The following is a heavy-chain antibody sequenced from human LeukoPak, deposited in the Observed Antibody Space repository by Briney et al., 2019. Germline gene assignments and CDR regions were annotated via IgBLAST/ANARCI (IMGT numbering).Heavy chain of an antibody. D-gene: IGHD6-13*01. J-gene: IGHJ4*02. V-gene: IGHV6-1*01. CDR2: AYYRSKWSF. CDR1: GDSLFTNGVA. CDR3: ARGKYSSFDS. Sequence: QTLSLTCDISGDSLFTNGVAWNWIRQSPSRGLEWLGRAYYRSKWSFEYALSVKSRIVINADTSKNQFSLQLGSVTPEDTAVYYCARGKYSSFDSWGQGTLVTVSS.